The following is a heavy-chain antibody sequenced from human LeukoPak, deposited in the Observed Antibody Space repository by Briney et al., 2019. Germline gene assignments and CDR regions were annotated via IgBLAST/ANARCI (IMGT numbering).Heavy chain of an antibody. D-gene: IGHD5-18*01. Sequence: PGGSLRLSCAASGFTFSSYSMNWVRQAPGKGLEWVSYISSSGNTIDYADSVKGRFTISRDNAKNSLYLQMVGLRAEDTAVYYCARLRGYSYGYGDYWGQGTLVTVSS. CDR3: ARLRGYSYGYGDY. V-gene: IGHV3-48*04. J-gene: IGHJ4*02. CDR2: ISSSGNTI. CDR1: GFTFSSYS.